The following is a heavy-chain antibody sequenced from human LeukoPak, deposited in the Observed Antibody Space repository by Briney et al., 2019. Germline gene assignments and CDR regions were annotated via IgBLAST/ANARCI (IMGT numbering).Heavy chain of an antibody. D-gene: IGHD6-13*01. J-gene: IGHJ4*02. CDR2: INWNGGST. Sequence: PGGSLRLSCAASGFTFDDYGMSWVRQAAGKGLEWVSGINWNGGSTGYADSVKGRFTISRDNAKNSLYLQMNSLRAEDTALYYCARGTLKAAATDSDYWGQGTLVTVSS. V-gene: IGHV3-20*04. CDR3: ARGTLKAAATDSDY. CDR1: GFTFDDYG.